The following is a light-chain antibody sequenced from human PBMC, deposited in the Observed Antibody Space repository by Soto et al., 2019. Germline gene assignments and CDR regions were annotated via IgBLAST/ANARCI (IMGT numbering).Light chain of an antibody. Sequence: DIQMTQSPSSLSASVGDSVTITCRASQNINTYLNWYRQKPGTAPKLLIYATSILQSGVPSRFSATGSGTDFTLPISSLQREDFATYYCQQSYTAPRTFGQGTKLEIK. CDR1: QNINTY. J-gene: IGKJ2*02. CDR2: ATS. CDR3: QQSYTAPRT. V-gene: IGKV1-39*01.